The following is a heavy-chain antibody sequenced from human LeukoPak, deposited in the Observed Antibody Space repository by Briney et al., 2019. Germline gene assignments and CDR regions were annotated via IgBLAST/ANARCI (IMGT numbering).Heavy chain of an antibody. CDR1: GFIFSSYS. V-gene: IGHV3-21*01. J-gene: IGHJ4*02. Sequence: GGSLRLSCAASGFIFSSYSMNWVRQAPGKGLEWVSSISSSSTYIYYADSVKGRFTISRDNAKSSLYLQMNSLRAEDTAVYYCATLPPNYDSSGYSYLQDYWGQGTLVTVSS. CDR2: ISSSSTYI. CDR3: ATLPPNYDSSGYSYLQDY. D-gene: IGHD3-22*01.